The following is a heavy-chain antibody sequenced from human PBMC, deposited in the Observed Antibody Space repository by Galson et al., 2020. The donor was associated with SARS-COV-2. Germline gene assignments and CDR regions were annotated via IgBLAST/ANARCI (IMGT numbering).Heavy chain of an antibody. Sequence: KIGESLKISCKGSGYSFTSYWIGWVRQMPGKGLEWMGIIYPGDSDTRYSPSFQGQVTISADKSISTAYLQWSSLKASDTAMYYCARRGAGTEYYYYGMDVWGQGTTVTVSS. D-gene: IGHD6-13*01. J-gene: IGHJ6*02. CDR2: IYPGDSDT. CDR3: ARRGAGTEYYYYGMDV. CDR1: GYSFTSYW. V-gene: IGHV5-51*01.